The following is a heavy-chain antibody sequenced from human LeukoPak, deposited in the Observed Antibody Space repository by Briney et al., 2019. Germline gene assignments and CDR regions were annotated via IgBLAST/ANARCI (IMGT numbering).Heavy chain of an antibody. CDR1: GGSISSYY. CDR2: IYNSEST. CDR3: ARLYTNNDYYYYMDV. D-gene: IGHD2-2*02. Sequence: SETLSLTCTVSGGSISSYYWSWIRQPPGKGLEWIGYIYNSESTNYNPSLQSRVTISVDTSKNQFSLNLSSVTAADTAVYYCARLYTNNDYYYYMDVWGKGTTVTVSS. J-gene: IGHJ6*03. V-gene: IGHV4-4*09.